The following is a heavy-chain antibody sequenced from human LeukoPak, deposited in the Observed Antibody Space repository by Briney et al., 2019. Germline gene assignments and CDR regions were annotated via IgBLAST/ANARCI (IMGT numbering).Heavy chain of an antibody. CDR3: ARHLNNGFDI. CDR1: GGSISSTTYS. CDR2: ISYTGNT. V-gene: IGHV4-39*01. D-gene: IGHD2/OR15-2a*01. J-gene: IGHJ3*02. Sequence: SETLSLTCTISGGSISSTTYSWGWIRQPPGKGLEWIGHISYTGNTYYNPSLKSRVTLSVDTSKNQFSLKLSSVPAADTAIYYCARHLNNGFDIWGRGTMVTVSS.